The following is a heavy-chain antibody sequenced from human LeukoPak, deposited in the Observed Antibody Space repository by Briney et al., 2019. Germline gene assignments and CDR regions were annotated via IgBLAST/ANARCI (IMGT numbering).Heavy chain of an antibody. CDR2: IYTSGST. Sequence: SETLSLTCTVSGGSISSYYWSWIRQPAGKGLEWIGRIYTSGSTNYNPSLKSRVTMSVDTSKNQFSLKLSSVTAADTAVYYCASWGEYCSSTSCYGNYYYYCYMDVWGKGTTVTVSS. V-gene: IGHV4-4*07. CDR1: GGSISSYY. D-gene: IGHD2-2*01. CDR3: ASWGEYCSSTSCYGNYYYYCYMDV. J-gene: IGHJ6*03.